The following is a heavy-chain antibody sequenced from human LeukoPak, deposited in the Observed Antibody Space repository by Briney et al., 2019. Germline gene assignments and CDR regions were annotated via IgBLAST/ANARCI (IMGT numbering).Heavy chain of an antibody. CDR2: INQDASET. V-gene: IGHV3-7*01. D-gene: IGHD5/OR15-5a*01. CDR1: GFTFSSYA. CDR3: CVYKAANWFDP. Sequence: GGSLRLSCAASGFTFSSYAMSWVRQAPGKGLEWVANINQDASETQYADSVQGRFTISRDNAKNSLYVQMNSLRVEDTAIYYCCVYKAANWFDPWGQGTLVTVSS. J-gene: IGHJ5*02.